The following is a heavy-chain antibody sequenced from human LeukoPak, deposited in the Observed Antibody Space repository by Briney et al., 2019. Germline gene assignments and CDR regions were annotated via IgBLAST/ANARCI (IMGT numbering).Heavy chain of an antibody. Sequence: PGGSLRLSCAASGFTFDDYGMSWVRQAPGKGLEWVSGINWNGGSTGYADSVKGRFTISRDNAKNSLYLQMNSLRAEDTALYYCARDLFYCSGGSCYHPFDYWGQGTLVTVSS. V-gene: IGHV3-20*04. J-gene: IGHJ4*02. CDR1: GFTFDDYG. CDR3: ARDLFYCSGGSCYHPFDY. CDR2: INWNGGST. D-gene: IGHD2-15*01.